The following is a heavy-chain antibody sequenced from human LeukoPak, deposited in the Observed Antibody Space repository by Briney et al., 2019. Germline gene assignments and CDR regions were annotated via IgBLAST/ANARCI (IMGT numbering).Heavy chain of an antibody. D-gene: IGHD2-2*01. Sequence: GGSLRLSCAASGFTFSSYSMNWVRQAPGKGLEWVSSDSVKGRFTISRDNVKNSMDLQMDSLRAEDTAIYYCATIRGEVPASMPKESYYMDVWGTGTTVTVSS. V-gene: IGHV3-48*01. CDR1: GFTFSSYS. J-gene: IGHJ6*03. CDR3: ATIRGEVPASMPKESYYMDV.